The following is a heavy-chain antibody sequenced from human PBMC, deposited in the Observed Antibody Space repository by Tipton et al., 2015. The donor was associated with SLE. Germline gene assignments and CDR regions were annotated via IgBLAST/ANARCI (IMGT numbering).Heavy chain of an antibody. V-gene: IGHV3-33*01. CDR1: GFTFSNYG. CDR3: ARDRRRITIFGVDAFDI. D-gene: IGHD3-3*01. J-gene: IGHJ3*02. CDR2: IWYDGSNE. Sequence: SLRLSCAASGFTFSNYGMHWVRQAPGKGLEWVAVIWYDGSNEYYADSVKGRFTISRDNSKNTLYLQMNSLRVEDTAVYYCARDRRRITIFGVDAFDIWGQGTMVTVSS.